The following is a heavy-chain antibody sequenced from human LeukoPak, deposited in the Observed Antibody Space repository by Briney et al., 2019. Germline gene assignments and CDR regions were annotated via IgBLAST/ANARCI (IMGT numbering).Heavy chain of an antibody. CDR3: AKDSHWILFDD. D-gene: IGHD2-2*03. J-gene: IGHJ4*02. CDR2: IRYDGSNT. V-gene: IGHV3-30*02. Sequence: GGSLRLSCAASGFSFSDYDIHWVRLAPGKGLEWVTFIRYDGSNTYAESVKGRFTISRDNSKNTLYLQMNSLRDEDTAVYYCAKDSHWILFDDWGQGTLVTVSS. CDR1: GFSFSDYD.